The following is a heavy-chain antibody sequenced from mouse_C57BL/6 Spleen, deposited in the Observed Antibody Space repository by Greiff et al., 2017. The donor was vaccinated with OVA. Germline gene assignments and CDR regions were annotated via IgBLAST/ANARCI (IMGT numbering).Heavy chain of an antibody. CDR2: INPGSGGT. CDR1: GYAFTNYL. CDR3: ANDGPFAY. D-gene: IGHD2-3*01. V-gene: IGHV1-54*01. J-gene: IGHJ3*01. Sequence: VQLQQSGAELVRPGTSVKVSCKASGYAFTNYLIEWVKQRPGQGLEWIGVINPGSGGTNYNEKFKGKATLTADKSSSTAYMQLSSLTSEDSAVYFCANDGPFAYWGQGTLVTVSA.